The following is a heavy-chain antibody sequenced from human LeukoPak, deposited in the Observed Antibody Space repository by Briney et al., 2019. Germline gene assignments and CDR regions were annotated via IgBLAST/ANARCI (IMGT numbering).Heavy chain of an antibody. CDR1: GYTFISYG. CDR3: AREDSYGYFDH. CDR2: ISAYNGNT. Sequence: ASVKVSCKASGYTFISYGISWVRQAPGQGLEWMGWISAYNGNTNYTQKLQGRVAVTRDTSINTVYMELSRLTFDDTAVYYCAREDSYGYFDHWGQGTRVTVSS. D-gene: IGHD5-18*01. V-gene: IGHV1-18*01. J-gene: IGHJ4*02.